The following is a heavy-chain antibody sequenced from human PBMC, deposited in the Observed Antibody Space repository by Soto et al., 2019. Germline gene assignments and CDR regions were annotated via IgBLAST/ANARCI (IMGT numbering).Heavy chain of an antibody. CDR2: IIPILGIA. D-gene: IGHD2-15*01. CDR3: ARAGCSGGSCYFDY. Sequence: QVQLVQSGAEVKKPGSSVKVSCKASGGTFSSCTISWVRQAPGQGLEWMGRIIPILGIANYAQKFQGRVTITADKSTSTAYMELSSLRSEDTAVYYCARAGCSGGSCYFDYWGQGTLVTVSS. V-gene: IGHV1-69*02. J-gene: IGHJ4*02. CDR1: GGTFSSCT.